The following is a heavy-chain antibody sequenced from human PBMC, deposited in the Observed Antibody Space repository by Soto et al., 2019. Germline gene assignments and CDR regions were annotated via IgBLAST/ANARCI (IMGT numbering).Heavy chain of an antibody. Sequence: ESGGGVVQPGRSLRLSCAASGFTFSSYGMHWVRQAPGKGLEWVAVISYDGSNKYYADSVKGRFTISRDNSKNTLYLQMNSLRAEDTAVYYCAKDTTVTSYYGMDVWGQGTTVTVSS. J-gene: IGHJ6*02. CDR1: GFTFSSYG. CDR3: AKDTTVTSYYGMDV. D-gene: IGHD4-4*01. CDR2: ISYDGSNK. V-gene: IGHV3-30*18.